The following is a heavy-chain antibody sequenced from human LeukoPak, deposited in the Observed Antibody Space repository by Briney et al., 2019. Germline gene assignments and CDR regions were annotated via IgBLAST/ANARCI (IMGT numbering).Heavy chain of an antibody. CDR2: IYISGST. V-gene: IGHV4-61*02. J-gene: IGHJ3*02. CDR3: ARADGDDAFDI. D-gene: IGHD7-27*01. CDR1: GGSIRSGSYY. Sequence: PSETLSLTCTVFGGSIRSGSYYWSWVRQPAGKGLEWIGRIYISGSTNYNPSLKSRVTISVDTSKNQFSLKLSSVTAADTAVYYCARADGDDAFDIWGQGTMVTVSS.